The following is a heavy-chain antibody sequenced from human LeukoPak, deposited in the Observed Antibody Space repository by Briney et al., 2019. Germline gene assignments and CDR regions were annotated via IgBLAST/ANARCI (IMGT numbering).Heavy chain of an antibody. J-gene: IGHJ4*02. CDR1: GYTFTTYY. Sequence: ASVKVSCKASGYTFTTYYIHWVRQAPGQGLEWMGRINPNSGGTIYAQKFQGRVTITTDRSITTAYMELSSLRSDDTAFYYCARMHYYYDRSYYTLDYWGQGTLVTVSS. D-gene: IGHD3-22*01. CDR2: INPNSGGT. CDR3: ARMHYYYDRSYYTLDY. V-gene: IGHV1-2*06.